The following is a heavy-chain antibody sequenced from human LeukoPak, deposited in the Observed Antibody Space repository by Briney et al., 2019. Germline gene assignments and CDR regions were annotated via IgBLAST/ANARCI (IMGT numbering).Heavy chain of an antibody. V-gene: IGHV3-53*01. CDR3: ARSTPHYYDFYMDV. J-gene: IGHJ6*03. D-gene: IGHD3-22*01. CDR2: IYSGGST. CDR1: GFTVSSNY. Sequence: GGSLRLSCAASGFTVSSNYMSWVCQAPGKGLEWVSVIYSGGSTYYADSVKGRFTISRDNSKNTLYLQMNSLRAEDTAVYYCARSTPHYYDFYMDVWGKGTTVTVSS.